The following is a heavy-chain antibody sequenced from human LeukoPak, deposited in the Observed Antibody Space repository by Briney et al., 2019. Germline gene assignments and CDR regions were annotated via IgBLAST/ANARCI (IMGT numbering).Heavy chain of an antibody. CDR1: GGSISSGGYY. Sequence: TLSLTCTVSGGSISSGGYYWSWIRQPPGKGLEWIGYIYYSGSTNYNPSLKSRVTISVDTSKNQFSLKLSSVTAADTAVYYCARGGDMIVLTTFDYWGQGTLVTVSS. CDR2: IYYSGST. J-gene: IGHJ4*02. CDR3: ARGGDMIVLTTFDY. D-gene: IGHD3-22*01. V-gene: IGHV4-61*08.